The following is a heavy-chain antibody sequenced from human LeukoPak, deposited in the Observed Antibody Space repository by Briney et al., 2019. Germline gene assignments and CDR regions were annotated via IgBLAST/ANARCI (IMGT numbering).Heavy chain of an antibody. CDR2: IYYTGST. Sequence: PSETLSLTCTVSGGSTRSSSYYWSWVRQPPGKGLEWIGSIYYTGSTYYNPSLRSRVTISLDTSKNQFSLKLISVTAADTAVYYCARHRKVDTAGDYWGQGTLVTVSS. CDR3: ARHRKVDTAGDY. D-gene: IGHD5-18*01. V-gene: IGHV4-39*01. J-gene: IGHJ4*02. CDR1: GGSTRSSSYY.